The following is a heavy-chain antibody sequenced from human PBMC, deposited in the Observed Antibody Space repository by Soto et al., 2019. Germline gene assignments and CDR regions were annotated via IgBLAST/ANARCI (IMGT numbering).Heavy chain of an antibody. CDR1: GYFFTSYA. Sequence: QVQLVQSGPEVKKTGASVKVSCRASGYFFTSYAIHWVRQAPGPRLEWLGWINAANGHTKYSQNFQGRVIITRDTSANTVYMEASSLKSGDTAVYYCARASIAVAGRNQLDYWGQGTRVTVFS. CDR3: ARASIAVAGRNQLDY. V-gene: IGHV1-3*01. J-gene: IGHJ4*02. CDR2: INAANGHT. D-gene: IGHD6-19*01.